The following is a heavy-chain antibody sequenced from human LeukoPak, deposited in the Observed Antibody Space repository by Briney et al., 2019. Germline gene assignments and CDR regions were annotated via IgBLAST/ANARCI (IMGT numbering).Heavy chain of an antibody. Sequence: GGSLRLSCAASGFIFSDYYMSWVRQAPGKGLEWVGFIRSKAYGGTTEYAASVKGRFTISRDDSKSIAYLQMNSLKTEDTAVYYCTRGARRGSYYSFDYWGQGTLVTVSS. CDR1: GFIFSDYY. D-gene: IGHD1-26*01. CDR2: IRSKAYGGTT. V-gene: IGHV3-49*04. J-gene: IGHJ4*02. CDR3: TRGARRGSYYSFDY.